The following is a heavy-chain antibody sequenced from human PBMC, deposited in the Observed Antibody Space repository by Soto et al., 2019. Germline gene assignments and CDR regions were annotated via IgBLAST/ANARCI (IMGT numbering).Heavy chain of an antibody. J-gene: IGHJ4*02. CDR2: INANDGDT. CDR1: GYTFSSHA. D-gene: IGHD3-9*01. V-gene: IGHV1-3*01. CDR3: ARDLHLGDILTGYPQIDFDY. Sequence: ASVKVSCKASGYTFSSHAMHWVRQAPGQSLEWVGWINANDGDTKYSEKLQGRVTMTTDTSTSTAYLELRSLRSDDTAVYYCARDLHLGDILTGYPQIDFDYWGQGTLVTVS.